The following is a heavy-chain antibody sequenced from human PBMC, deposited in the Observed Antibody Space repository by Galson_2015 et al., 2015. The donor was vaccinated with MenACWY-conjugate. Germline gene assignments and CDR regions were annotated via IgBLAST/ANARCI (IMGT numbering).Heavy chain of an antibody. D-gene: IGHD2-21*01. V-gene: IGHV6-1*01. CDR2: TYYRSKWYN. Sequence: CAISGDSDSSNNAAWTWIRQSPSRGLEWLGRTYYRSKWYNDYAFSLKSRITVNPDTSKNQFSLQLNSVTPEDTAVYYCARWGPSHTAYRPSTDQINDAFDVWGQGTMVTVSS. J-gene: IGHJ3*01. CDR3: ARWGPSHTAYRPSTDQINDAFDV. CDR1: GDSDSSNNAA.